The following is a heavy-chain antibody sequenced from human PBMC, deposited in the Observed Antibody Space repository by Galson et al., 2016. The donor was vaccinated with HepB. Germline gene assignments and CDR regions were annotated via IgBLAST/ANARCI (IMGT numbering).Heavy chain of an antibody. CDR2: INLSAGSI. Sequence: SVKVSCKASGYTFASYYMYWVRQAPGQGLEWMGIINLSAGSITYAQKFQGRVTMTRDTSTNTVYMELSSLRSEDTAVYYCARDHGGYYDFWSGRAWAGWFDLWGQGTLVTVSS. D-gene: IGHD3-3*01. CDR3: ARDHGGYYDFWSGRAWAGWFDL. CDR1: GYTFASYY. J-gene: IGHJ5*01. V-gene: IGHV1-46*01.